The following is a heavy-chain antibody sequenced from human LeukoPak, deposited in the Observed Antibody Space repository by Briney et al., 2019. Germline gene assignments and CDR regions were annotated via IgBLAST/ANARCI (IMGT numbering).Heavy chain of an antibody. J-gene: IGHJ4*02. D-gene: IGHD3-3*01. V-gene: IGHV3-21*01. CDR3: ARDGYDFWSGYSKTLDY. CDR1: GFTFSSYS. CDR2: ISSSSSYI. Sequence: GGSLRLSCAASGFTFSSYSMNWVRQAPGKGLEWVSSISSSSSYIYYADSVKGRFTISRDNAKNSLYLQMNSLRAEDTAVYYCARDGYDFWSGYSKTLDYWGQGTLVTVSS.